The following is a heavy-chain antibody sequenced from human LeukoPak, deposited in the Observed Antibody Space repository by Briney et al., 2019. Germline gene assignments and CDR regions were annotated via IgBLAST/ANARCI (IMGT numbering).Heavy chain of an antibody. Sequence: GGSLRLSCAASGFTFSNHGMHWVRQAPGKGLEWVAVIWYDGSNKYYADSVKGRFTFSRDNSKNTLYLQMNSLRAEDTAVYYCAKVSIKGSSPWTHPPKSYYFDYWGQGTLVTVSS. V-gene: IGHV3-33*06. CDR1: GFTFSNHG. J-gene: IGHJ4*02. CDR2: IWYDGSNK. D-gene: IGHD1-26*01. CDR3: AKVSIKGSSPWTHPPKSYYFDY.